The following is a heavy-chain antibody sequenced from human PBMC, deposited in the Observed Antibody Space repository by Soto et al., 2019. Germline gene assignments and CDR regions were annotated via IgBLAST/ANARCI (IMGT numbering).Heavy chain of an antibody. CDR1: GFTFSSYA. Sequence: AGGSMRLPCAASGFTFSSYAMSWVRQAQGKGLEWVSAISGSGGSTYYADSVKGRFTISRDNSKNTLYLQMNSLRAEDTAVYYCAKDRSYCSSTSCFDAFDIWGQGTMVTVSS. CDR3: AKDRSYCSSTSCFDAFDI. V-gene: IGHV3-23*01. J-gene: IGHJ3*02. D-gene: IGHD2-2*01. CDR2: ISGSGGST.